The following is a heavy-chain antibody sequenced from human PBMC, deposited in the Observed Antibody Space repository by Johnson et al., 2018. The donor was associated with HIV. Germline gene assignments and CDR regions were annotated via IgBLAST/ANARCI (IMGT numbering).Heavy chain of an antibody. CDR1: GFTFSSYA. Sequence: VQLVESGGGLVQPGGSLRLSCAASGFTFSSYAMSWVRQAPGKGLEWVSAISGSGGSTYYADSVKGRFTISRDNSKNTVSLQMSSLNAEDTAMYYCEGSGRLHDVFDIWGQGTMVTVSS. V-gene: IGHV3-23*04. D-gene: IGHD6-19*01. CDR2: ISGSGGST. J-gene: IGHJ3*02. CDR3: EGSGRLHDVFDI.